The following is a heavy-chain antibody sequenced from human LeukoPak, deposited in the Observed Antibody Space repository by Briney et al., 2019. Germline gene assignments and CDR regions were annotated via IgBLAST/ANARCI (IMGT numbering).Heavy chain of an antibody. J-gene: IGHJ4*02. CDR1: GYTFTSYD. CDR3: ARDLFVVVPAAMAY. Sequence: ASVKVSCKASGYTFTSYDINWVRQATGQGLEWMGWMNPNSGNTGYAQKFQGRVTMTRNTSISTAYMELSSLRSEDTAVYYCARDLFVVVPAAMAYWGQGTLVTVSS. V-gene: IGHV1-8*01. CDR2: MNPNSGNT. D-gene: IGHD2-2*01.